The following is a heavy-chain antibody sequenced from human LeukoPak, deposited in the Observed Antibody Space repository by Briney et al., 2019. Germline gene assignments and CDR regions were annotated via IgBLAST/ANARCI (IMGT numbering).Heavy chain of an antibody. D-gene: IGHD1-26*01. CDR2: IYPGDSAT. Sequence: KVSCKGSGYNFTTYWIGWVRQMPGKGLEWMGIIYPGDSATRYSPSFQGQVTISADKSIGTAYLQWSSLKASDTAMYYCARRRDSGSYIDFWGQGTLVTVSS. J-gene: IGHJ4*02. CDR3: ARRRDSGSYIDF. CDR1: GYNFTTYW. V-gene: IGHV5-51*01.